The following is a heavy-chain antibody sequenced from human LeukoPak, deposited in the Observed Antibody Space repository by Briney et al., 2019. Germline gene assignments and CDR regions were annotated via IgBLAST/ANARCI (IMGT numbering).Heavy chain of an antibody. J-gene: IGHJ4*02. CDR3: ARDERWIQFNY. V-gene: IGHV3-23*01. Sequence: GGSLRLSCVASGFTFSNYGMNWVRQAPGKGLGWVSGIVGSGVTTYYADSVKGRFTNSRDNSKNTLYLHMNGLRVEDTAIYYCARDERWIQFNYWGQGTLVTVSS. CDR2: IVGSGVTT. CDR1: GFTFSNYG. D-gene: IGHD5-18*01.